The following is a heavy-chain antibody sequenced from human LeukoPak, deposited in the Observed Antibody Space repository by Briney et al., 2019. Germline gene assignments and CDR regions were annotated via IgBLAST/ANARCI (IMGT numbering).Heavy chain of an antibody. Sequence: GGSLRLSCAASGFIFSNYAVYWVRQAPGEGLEWVSVISGGGATTYADSVKGRFTISRYNSRNTVYLQMDNLRDEDLAVYYCVRSTGYYYYGMDVWGQGTTVTVS. CDR3: VRSTGYYYYGMDV. J-gene: IGHJ6*02. CDR2: ISGGGAT. V-gene: IGHV3-23*01. CDR1: GFIFSNYA.